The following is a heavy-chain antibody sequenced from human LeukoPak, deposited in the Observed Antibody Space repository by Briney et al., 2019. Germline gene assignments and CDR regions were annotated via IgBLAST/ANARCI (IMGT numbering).Heavy chain of an antibody. D-gene: IGHD6-19*01. Sequence: GRSLRLSCAASGFTLDDYAMHWVLQAPGKGLEWVSGISWNSGSIGYADSVKGRFTISRDNAKNSLYLQMNSLRAEDTALYYCAKAPSGWYGATKFDYWGQGTLVTVSS. V-gene: IGHV3-9*01. J-gene: IGHJ4*02. CDR2: ISWNSGSI. CDR1: GFTLDDYA. CDR3: AKAPSGWYGATKFDY.